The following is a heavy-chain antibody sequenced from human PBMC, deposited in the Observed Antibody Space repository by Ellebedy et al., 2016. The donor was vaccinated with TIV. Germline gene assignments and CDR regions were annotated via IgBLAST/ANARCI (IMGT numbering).Heavy chain of an antibody. V-gene: IGHV3-15*01. CDR1: GFTFSNAW. CDR2: IKSKTDGGTT. CDR3: TTFIFGRATRGDAFDI. J-gene: IGHJ3*02. D-gene: IGHD1-26*01. Sequence: GESLKISXAASGFTFSNAWMSWVRQAPGKGLEWVGRIKSKTDGGTTDYAAPVKGRFTISRDDSKNTLYLQMNSLKTEDTAVYYCTTFIFGRATRGDAFDIWGQGTMVTVSS.